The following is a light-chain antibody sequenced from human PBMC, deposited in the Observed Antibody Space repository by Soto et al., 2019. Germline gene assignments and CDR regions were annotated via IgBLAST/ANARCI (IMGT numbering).Light chain of an antibody. CDR2: RAS. J-gene: IGKJ5*01. CDR3: QQYYGLPPLT. CDR1: QNITNN. V-gene: IGKV1-33*01. Sequence: DIQMTQSPSSLSASIGDIVTIARPSSQNITNNLSWYQQKPGKAPNLLIYRASKLAKGVTSRFSGSGSGTDFSFIITSLQREDLATYYCQQYYGLPPLTFGQGTRLEIK.